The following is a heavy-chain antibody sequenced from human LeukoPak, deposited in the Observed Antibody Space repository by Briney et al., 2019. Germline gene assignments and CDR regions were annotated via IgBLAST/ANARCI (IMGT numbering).Heavy chain of an antibody. J-gene: IGHJ4*02. CDR2: INHGGGT. D-gene: IGHD2-21*02. CDR3: ARGWGPAYCGGDCHRHFDY. V-gene: IGHV4-34*01. Sequence: TPSETLSLTCTIYGGSFSGYYWSWIRQPPGKGLEWIGDINHGGGTNYTPSLKSRVTISVDTSKNQFSLKLSSVTAADTALYYCARGWGPAYCGGDCHRHFDYWGQGTLVTVSS. CDR1: GGSFSGYY.